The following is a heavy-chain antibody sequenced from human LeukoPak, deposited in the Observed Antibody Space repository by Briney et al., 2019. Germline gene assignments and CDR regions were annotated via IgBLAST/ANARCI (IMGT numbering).Heavy chain of an antibody. V-gene: IGHV3-30*18. D-gene: IGHD2-21*01. CDR3: AKDLYVDVRWGSAFDI. Sequence: PGGSLRLSCAASGFTFSSSGMHWVRQAPGKGLEWVAVISYDGSNKYYADSVKGRFTISRDNSKNTLYLQMNSLRAEDAAVYYCAKDLYVDVRWGSAFDIWGQGTVVTVSS. CDR2: ISYDGSNK. J-gene: IGHJ3*02. CDR1: GFTFSSSG.